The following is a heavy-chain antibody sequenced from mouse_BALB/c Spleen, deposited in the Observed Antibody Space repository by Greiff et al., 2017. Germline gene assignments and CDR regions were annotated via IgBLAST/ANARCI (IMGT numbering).Heavy chain of an antibody. J-gene: IGHJ4*01. V-gene: IGHV1-20*02. D-gene: IGHD2-1*01. CDR2: INPYNGDT. Sequence: VQLQQSGPELVKPGASVKISCKASGYSFTGYFMNWVMQSHGKSLEWIGRINPYNGDTFYNQKFKGKATLTVDKSSSTAHMELRSLASEDSAVYYCARGYGKGEDYAMDYWGQGTSVTVSS. CDR3: ARGYGKGEDYAMDY. CDR1: GYSFTGYF.